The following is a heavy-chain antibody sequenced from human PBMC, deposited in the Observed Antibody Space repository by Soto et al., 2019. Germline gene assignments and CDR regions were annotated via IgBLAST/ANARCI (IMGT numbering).Heavy chain of an antibody. V-gene: IGHV4-34*01. CDR2: INDGGNI. CDR1: GGSFSGYQ. CDR3: ARGLILWFGELSRRGGYYYYMDV. Sequence: QVQLQQWGAGLMKPSETLSLTCAVYGGSFSGYQWTWIRLTPGKGLEWIGEINDGGNINYNPSLKSRVTILVDTAKKQISLKLSCATAADTAVYYCARGLILWFGELSRRGGYYYYMDVWGKGTSVTVSS. D-gene: IGHD3-10*01. J-gene: IGHJ6*03.